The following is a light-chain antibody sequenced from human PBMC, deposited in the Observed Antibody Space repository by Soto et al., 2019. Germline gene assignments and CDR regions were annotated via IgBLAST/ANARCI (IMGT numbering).Light chain of an antibody. J-gene: IGKJ1*01. V-gene: IGKV3-20*01. Sequence: ELVLTQSTGTLSLSPGERSPLSCMASQSVSNNYLAWYQQKPGQAPRLLIYGASNRATCIPDRFSGSGSGTDFPLTISRLEPEDFAVYYCQQYGSSGTFGQGTQVDIK. CDR1: QSVSNNY. CDR3: QQYGSSGT. CDR2: GAS.